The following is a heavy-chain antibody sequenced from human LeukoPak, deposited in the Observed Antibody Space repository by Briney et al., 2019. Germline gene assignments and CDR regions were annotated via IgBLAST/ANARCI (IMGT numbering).Heavy chain of an antibody. CDR3: ARASPNYYGSGSYYPDY. D-gene: IGHD3-10*01. CDR2: INHSGST. CDR1: GGSFSGYY. J-gene: IGHJ4*02. Sequence: PSGTLSLTCAVYGGSFSGYYWSWIRQPPGKGLEWIGEINHSGSTNYNPSLKSRVTISVDTSKNQFSLKLSSVTAADTAVYYCARASPNYYGSGSYYPDYWGQGTLVTVSS. V-gene: IGHV4-34*01.